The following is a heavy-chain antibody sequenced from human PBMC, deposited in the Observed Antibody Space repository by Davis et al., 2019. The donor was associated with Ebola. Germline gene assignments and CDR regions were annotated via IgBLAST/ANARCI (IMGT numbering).Heavy chain of an antibody. CDR3: ARRGGWSRAFLDY. D-gene: IGHD3-3*02. V-gene: IGHV5-51*01. CDR2: IYPGDSDT. CDR1: GYTFTTYW. Sequence: KVSCKGSGYTFTTYWIGWVRQMPGKGLEWMGIIYPGDSDTRYSPSFQGQVTISADKSISTAYLQWSSLKASDTAMYYCARRGGWSRAFLDYWGQGTLVTVSS. J-gene: IGHJ4*02.